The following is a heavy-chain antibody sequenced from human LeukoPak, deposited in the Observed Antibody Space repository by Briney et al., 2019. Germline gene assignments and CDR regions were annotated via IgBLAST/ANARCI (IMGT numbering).Heavy chain of an antibody. V-gene: IGHV5-51*01. D-gene: IGHD1-26*01. J-gene: IGHJ3*02. CDR1: GYSFTSYW. CDR2: IYSSDSDT. CDR3: ARLAGGTSGTKGAFDI. Sequence: GESLKISCKGSGYSFTSYWIGWVRQMPGKGLGWLGIIYSSDSDTRYSPSFQGQVTTSANKSITTAYLQWSSLKASDTAMYYCARLAGGTSGTKGAFDIWGQGTMVTVSS.